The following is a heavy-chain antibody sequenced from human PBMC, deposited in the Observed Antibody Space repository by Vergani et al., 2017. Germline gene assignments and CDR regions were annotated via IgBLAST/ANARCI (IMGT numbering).Heavy chain of an antibody. CDR1: GFTFSSYG. V-gene: IGHV3-33*01. Sequence: QVQLVESGGGVVQPGRSLRLSCAASGFTFSSYGMHWVRQAPGKGLEWVAVIWYDGSNKYYADSVKGRFTISRDNSKNTLYLQMNSLRAEDTAVYYCARASTSXYDYVWGSYRYTDAFDIWGQGTMVTVSS. D-gene: IGHD3-16*02. CDR3: ARASTSXYDYVWGSYRYTDAFDI. J-gene: IGHJ3*02. CDR2: IWYDGSNK.